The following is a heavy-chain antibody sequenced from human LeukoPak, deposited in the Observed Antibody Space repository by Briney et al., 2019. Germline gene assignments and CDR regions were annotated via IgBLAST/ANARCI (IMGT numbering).Heavy chain of an antibody. CDR3: ARYEQIVLMVYEGGWVDY. D-gene: IGHD2-8*01. Sequence: SETLSLTCTVSGGSISSSSYYWGWIRQPPGKGLEWIGSIYYSGSTYYNPSLKSRVTISVDPSKNQFSLKLSSVTAADTAVYYCARYEQIVLMVYEGGWVDYWGQGTLVTVSS. V-gene: IGHV4-39*01. CDR1: GGSISSSSYY. J-gene: IGHJ4*02. CDR2: IYYSGST.